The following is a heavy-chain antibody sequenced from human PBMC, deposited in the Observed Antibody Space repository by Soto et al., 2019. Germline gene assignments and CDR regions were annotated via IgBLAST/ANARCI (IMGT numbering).Heavy chain of an antibody. V-gene: IGHV3-30-3*01. D-gene: IGHD6-19*01. Sequence: QVQLVESGGGVVQPGRSLRLSCAASGFTFSSYAMHWVRQAPGKGLEWVAVISYDGSNKYYADSVKGRFTISRDNSKNTLYLQMNSLRAEDTAVYYCARDRGAVAAGNDAFDIWGQGTMVTVSS. J-gene: IGHJ3*02. CDR1: GFTFSSYA. CDR2: ISYDGSNK. CDR3: ARDRGAVAAGNDAFDI.